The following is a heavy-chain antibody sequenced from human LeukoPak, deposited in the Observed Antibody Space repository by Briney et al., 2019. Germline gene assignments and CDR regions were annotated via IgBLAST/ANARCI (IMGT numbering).Heavy chain of an antibody. CDR2: INPNSGGT. Sequence: ASVKVSCKASGYTFTGYYMHWVRQAPGQGLEWMGWINPNSGGTNYAQKFQGRVTMTRDTSISTAYMELSRLSSVTAADTAVYYCARLTGYSSSCIDYWGQGTLVTVSS. V-gene: IGHV1-2*02. D-gene: IGHD6-13*01. CDR3: ARLTGYSSSCIDY. J-gene: IGHJ4*02. CDR1: GYTFTGYY.